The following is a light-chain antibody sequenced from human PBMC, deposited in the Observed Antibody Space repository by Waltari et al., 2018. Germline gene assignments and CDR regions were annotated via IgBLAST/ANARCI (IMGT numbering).Light chain of an antibody. Sequence: EVVLTQSPGTLSLSPGERATLPCRASQRVSRALAWYQQKPGQAPRLLIYGASIRATGIPDRFSGSGSGTDFSLTISRLEPADSAMYYCQHYVRLPATFGQGTKVEIK. V-gene: IGKV3-20*01. CDR2: GAS. CDR3: QHYVRLPAT. J-gene: IGKJ1*01. CDR1: QRVSRA.